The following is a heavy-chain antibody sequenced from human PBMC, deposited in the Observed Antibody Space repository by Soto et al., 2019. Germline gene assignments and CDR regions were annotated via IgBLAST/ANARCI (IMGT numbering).Heavy chain of an antibody. Sequence: QVQLVESGGGVVQPGRSLRLSCAASGFTFRSYVMHWVRQAPGKGLEWVALISSDESDKYHADSVRGRFTISRDNSKNTLYLEMNSLRSEDTAVYYFAKHRGTHRNYWGQGTLVSVSS. V-gene: IGHV3-30*18. J-gene: IGHJ4*02. CDR3: AKHRGTHRNY. CDR2: ISSDESDK. CDR1: GFTFRSYV.